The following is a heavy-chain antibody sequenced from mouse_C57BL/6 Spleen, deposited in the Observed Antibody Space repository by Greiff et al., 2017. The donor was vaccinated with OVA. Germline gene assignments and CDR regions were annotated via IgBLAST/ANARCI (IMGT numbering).Heavy chain of an antibody. V-gene: IGHV1-82*01. D-gene: IGHD1-1*01. CDR1: GYAFSSSW. CDR3: ARGLITTVVATGYFDV. Sequence: VQLQQSGPELVKPGASVKISCKASGYAFSSSWMNWVKQRPGKGLEWIGRIYHGDGDTNYNGKFKGKATLTADKSSSTAYMQLSSLTSEDSAVYSCARGLITTVVATGYFDVWGTGTTVTVSS. CDR2: IYHGDGDT. J-gene: IGHJ1*03.